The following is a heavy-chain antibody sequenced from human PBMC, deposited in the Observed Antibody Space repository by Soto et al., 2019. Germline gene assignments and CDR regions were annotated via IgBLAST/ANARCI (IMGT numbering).Heavy chain of an antibody. V-gene: IGHV5-51*01. CDR3: TRTLYGGEGRWGMDV. J-gene: IGHJ6*02. CDR1: GYSFTSYW. CDR2: IYPGDSDT. Sequence: PGESLKISCKGSGYSFTSYWIGWVRQMPGKGLEWMGIIYPGDSDTRYSPSFQGQVTISADKPISTAYLQWSSLKASDTAVYYCTRTLYGGEGRWGMDVWGQGTTVTVSS. D-gene: IGHD3-10*01.